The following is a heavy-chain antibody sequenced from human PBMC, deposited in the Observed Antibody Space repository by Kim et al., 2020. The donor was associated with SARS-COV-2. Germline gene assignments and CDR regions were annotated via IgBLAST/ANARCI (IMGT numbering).Heavy chain of an antibody. CDR2: ISYSGIST. D-gene: IGHD5-18*01. Sequence: GGSLRLSCAASGFSFSNYGMNWVRQAPGKGLEWVSSISYSGISTYYADSVRGRFTISRDISRNTLFLQMNNLRAEDTAVYYCAKDRDSAMSYYFESWGQGTLVTVSS. V-gene: IGHV3-23*01. J-gene: IGHJ4*02. CDR1: GFSFSNYG. CDR3: AKDRDSAMSYYFES.